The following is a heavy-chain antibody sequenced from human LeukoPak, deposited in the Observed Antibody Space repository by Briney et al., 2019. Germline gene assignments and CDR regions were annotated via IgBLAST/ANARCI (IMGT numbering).Heavy chain of an antibody. CDR2: IYTSGST. CDR1: GDSISSFY. J-gene: IGHJ4*02. V-gene: IGHV4-4*07. D-gene: IGHD6-13*01. CDR3: ARDVVAAAGTWDY. Sequence: SETLSLTCTVSGDSISSFYWTWPRQPAGKGLEWIGRIYTSGSTNYNPSLKSRVTMSVDTSKNQFSLKLSSVTAADTAVYYCARDVVAAAGTWDYWGQGTLVTVSS.